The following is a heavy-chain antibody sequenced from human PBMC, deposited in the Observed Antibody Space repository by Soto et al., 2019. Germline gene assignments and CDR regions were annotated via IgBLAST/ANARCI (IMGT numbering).Heavy chain of an antibody. CDR1: GYTFTSYD. J-gene: IGHJ6*03. CDR2: MNPNSGNT. CDR3: ARLSSSRETTLDYYYYYMDV. D-gene: IGHD6-13*01. Sequence: QVQLVQSGAEVKKPGASVKVSCKASGYTFTSYDINWVRQATGQGLEWMGWMNPNSGNTGYAQKFQGRVTITRNTSISTAYMELSSLRSEDTAVYYCARLSSSRETTLDYYYYYMDVWGKGTTVTVSS. V-gene: IGHV1-8*01.